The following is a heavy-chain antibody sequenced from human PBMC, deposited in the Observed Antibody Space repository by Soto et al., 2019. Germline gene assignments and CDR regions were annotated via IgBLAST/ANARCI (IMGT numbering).Heavy chain of an antibody. V-gene: IGHV3-23*01. Sequence: PVGPLRLSCAASGVPFSSYAMSWVRQAPGKGLGWVSAISGSGGSTYYADSVKGRFTISRDNSKNTLYLQMNSLRAEDTAVYYCAKELFYCSSTSCSQYYFDYWGQGTLVTVSS. CDR2: ISGSGGST. CDR3: AKELFYCSSTSCSQYYFDY. CDR1: GVPFSSYA. D-gene: IGHD2-2*01. J-gene: IGHJ4*02.